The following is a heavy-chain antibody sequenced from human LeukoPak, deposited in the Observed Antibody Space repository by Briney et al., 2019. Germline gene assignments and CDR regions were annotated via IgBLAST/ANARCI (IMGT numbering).Heavy chain of an antibody. V-gene: IGHV3-7*05. CDR2: IKQDGSEK. Sequence: AGSQRLSCAASGFTFSSYWMSWVRQAPGKGLEWVANIKQDGSEKYYVDSVKGRFTISRDNAKNSLYLQMNSLRAEDTAVYYCARESLPWIQDYWGQGTLVTVSS. CDR3: ARESLPWIQDY. D-gene: IGHD5-18*01. CDR1: GFTFSSYW. J-gene: IGHJ4*02.